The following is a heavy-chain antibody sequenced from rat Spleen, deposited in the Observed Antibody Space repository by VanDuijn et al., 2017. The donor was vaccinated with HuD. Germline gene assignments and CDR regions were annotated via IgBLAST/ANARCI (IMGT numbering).Heavy chain of an antibody. CDR2: ILYDDTNT. D-gene: IGHD1-11*01. CDR3: ARNYGGYSPD. V-gene: IGHV5-29*01. CDR1: GFTFSNYY. Sequence: EVQLVESGGGLVQPGRSLKLSCTTSGFTFSNYYMAWVRQAPTKGLEWVATILYDDTNTYYRDSVKGRFTISRDNTKNTLYLQMNSLQTEDTAMYFCARNYGGYSPDWGQGTLVTVSS. J-gene: IGHJ3*01.